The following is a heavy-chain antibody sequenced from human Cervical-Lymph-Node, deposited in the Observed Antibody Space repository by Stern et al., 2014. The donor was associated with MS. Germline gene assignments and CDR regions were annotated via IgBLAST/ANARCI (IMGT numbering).Heavy chain of an antibody. Sequence: EVQLVESGGGLVQPGGSLRLSCAASGFTFSRYWMHWVRQAPGKGLVWVSRIISDGSTTNYADSVKGRFSISRDNAKNTLSLQMNSLRAEDTAVYYCARAYYYDGSAYPFDHWGQGTMVTVSS. CDR1: GFTFSRYW. D-gene: IGHD3-22*01. CDR2: IISDGSTT. V-gene: IGHV3-74*02. J-gene: IGHJ4*02. CDR3: ARAYYYDGSAYPFDH.